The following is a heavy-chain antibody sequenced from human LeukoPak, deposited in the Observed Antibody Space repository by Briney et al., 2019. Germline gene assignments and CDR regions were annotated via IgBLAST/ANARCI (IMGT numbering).Heavy chain of an antibody. D-gene: IGHD6-13*01. CDR3: ATGYSSSWYGISNFDY. Sequence: GGSLRLSCAASEFTFSSYSMNWVRQAPGKGLEWVSYITNSGNSKSYADSVKGRFTISRDNSKNTLYLQMNSLRAEDTAVYYCATGYSSSWYGISNFDYWGQGTLVTVSS. CDR1: EFTFSSYS. J-gene: IGHJ4*02. V-gene: IGHV3-48*01. CDR2: ITNSGNSK.